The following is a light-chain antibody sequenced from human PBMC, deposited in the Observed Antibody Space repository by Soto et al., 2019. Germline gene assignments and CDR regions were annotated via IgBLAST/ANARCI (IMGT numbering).Light chain of an antibody. J-gene: IGKJ3*01. Sequence: EIVMTQSPAILSLSPGETPTLPCRASQGFATNLPWYQQRPGQAPRLLIYGASTRATDVPARFSGSVSGTEFILSITRLQSEDFAVYYCQQYNSWPPLFTFGPGTTLDL. CDR1: QGFATN. V-gene: IGKV3D-15*01. CDR2: GAS. CDR3: QQYNSWPPLFT.